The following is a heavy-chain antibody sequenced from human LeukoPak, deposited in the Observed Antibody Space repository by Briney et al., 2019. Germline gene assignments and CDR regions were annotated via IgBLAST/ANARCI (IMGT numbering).Heavy chain of an antibody. D-gene: IGHD2-2*01. V-gene: IGHV5-51*01. Sequence: GESLKISCQGSGYSFTSYWIGWVRQMPGKGLEWMGIMYPGDSETRYSPSFQSQVTISADKSISTAYLQWSSLKASDTAMYYCARHRYCSSTSCPLDYYYMDVWGKGTTVTVSS. CDR1: GYSFTSYW. CDR3: ARHRYCSSTSCPLDYYYMDV. J-gene: IGHJ6*03. CDR2: MYPGDSET.